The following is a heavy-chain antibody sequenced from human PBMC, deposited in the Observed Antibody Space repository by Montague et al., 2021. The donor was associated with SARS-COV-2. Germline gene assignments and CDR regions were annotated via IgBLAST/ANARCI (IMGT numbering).Heavy chain of an antibody. J-gene: IGHJ4*02. D-gene: IGHD3-22*01. CDR1: GGSISSGSYY. CDR2: IYTSGST. Sequence: TLSLTCTVYGGSISSGSYYWSWIRQPAGKGLEWIGRIYTSGSTNYNPSLKSRVTISVDTSKNQFSLKLSSVTAADTAVYYCARDAPYYDSSGYQFFDYWGQGTLVTVSS. V-gene: IGHV4-61*02. CDR3: ARDAPYYDSSGYQFFDY.